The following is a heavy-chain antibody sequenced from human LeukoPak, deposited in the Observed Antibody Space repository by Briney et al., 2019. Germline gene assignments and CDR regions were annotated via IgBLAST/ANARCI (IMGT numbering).Heavy chain of an antibody. CDR3: ARDNGDYWFDY. V-gene: IGHV1-2*02. Sequence: GASVKVSCKASGYTFTGYYMHWVRQAPGQGLEWMGWINPNSGGTNYAQKFQGRVTMTRDTSISIAYMELTRLRSDDTAVYYCARDNGDYWFDYWGQGTLVTVSS. CDR1: GYTFTGYY. CDR2: INPNSGGT. D-gene: IGHD4-17*01. J-gene: IGHJ4*02.